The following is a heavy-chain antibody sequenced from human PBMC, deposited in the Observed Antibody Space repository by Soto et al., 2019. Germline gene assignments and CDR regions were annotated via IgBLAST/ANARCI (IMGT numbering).Heavy chain of an antibody. CDR3: ARDLRRWFGDLSGFDY. Sequence: QVQLVESGGGVVQPGRSLRLSCAASGFTFSSYGMHWVRQAPGKGLEWVAVIWYDGSNKYYADSVKGRFTISRDNSKHSLYLQMNSLRAEDTAVYYCARDLRRWFGDLSGFDYWGQGTLVTVSS. D-gene: IGHD3-10*01. CDR1: GFTFSSYG. J-gene: IGHJ4*02. CDR2: IWYDGSNK. V-gene: IGHV3-33*01.